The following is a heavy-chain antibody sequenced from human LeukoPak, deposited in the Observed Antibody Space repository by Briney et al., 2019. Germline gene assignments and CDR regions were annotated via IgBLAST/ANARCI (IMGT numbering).Heavy chain of an antibody. J-gene: IGHJ4*02. CDR1: EFTFSSYW. V-gene: IGHV3-74*01. CDR2: INSDGSST. Sequence: GGSLRLSCAASEFTFSSYWMHWVRQAPGNGLVWVSRINSDGSSTTYADSVKGRFTISRDNAKNTLYLQMNSLRAEDTAVYYCARVFDGWYYFDFWGQGTLVTVSS. D-gene: IGHD2-15*01. CDR3: ARVFDGWYYFDF.